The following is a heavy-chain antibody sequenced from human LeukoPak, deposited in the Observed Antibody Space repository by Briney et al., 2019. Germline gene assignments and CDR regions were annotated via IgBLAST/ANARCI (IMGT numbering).Heavy chain of an antibody. CDR2: IFYSGST. CDR3: ARRAYSSGWYYFDF. J-gene: IGHJ4*02. V-gene: IGHV4-59*08. CDR1: GGSISSYY. D-gene: IGHD6-19*01. Sequence: PSETLSLTCTVSGGSISSYYWSWIRQPPREGLEWIGCIFYSGSTNYNPSLKSRVTISVDTSKNQFSLKLSSVTAADTAVYYCARRAYSSGWYYFDFWGQGTLVTVSS.